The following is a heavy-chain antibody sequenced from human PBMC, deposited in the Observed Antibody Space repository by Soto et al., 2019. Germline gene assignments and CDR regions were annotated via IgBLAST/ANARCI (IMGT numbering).Heavy chain of an antibody. V-gene: IGHV3-30*18. D-gene: IGHD3-10*01. J-gene: IGHJ4*02. CDR2: ISYDGSNK. Sequence: PGGSLRLSCAASGFTFSSYGMHWVRQAPGKGLEWVAVISYDGSNKYYADSVKGRFTISRDNSKNTLYLQMNSLRAEDTAVYYCAKDRHGGLYTNYYFDYWGQGT. CDR1: GFTFSSYG. CDR3: AKDRHGGLYTNYYFDY.